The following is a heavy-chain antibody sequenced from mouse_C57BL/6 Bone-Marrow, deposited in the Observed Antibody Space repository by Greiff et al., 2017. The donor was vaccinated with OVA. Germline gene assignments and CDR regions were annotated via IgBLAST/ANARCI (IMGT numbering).Heavy chain of an antibody. D-gene: IGHD2-3*01. J-gene: IGHJ3*01. CDR1: GYTFTDYE. CDR2: IDPETGGT. CDR3: ARFDDGYKAWFAY. Sequence: VQLQQSGAELVRPGASVTLSCKASGYTFTDYEMHWVKQTPVHGLEWIGAIDPETGGTAYNQKFKGKAILTADKSSSTAYMELRSLTSEDSAVYYCARFDDGYKAWFAYWGQGTRVTVSA. V-gene: IGHV1-15*01.